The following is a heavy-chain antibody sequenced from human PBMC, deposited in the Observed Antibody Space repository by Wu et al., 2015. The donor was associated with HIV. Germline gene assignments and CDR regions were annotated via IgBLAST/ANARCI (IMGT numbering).Heavy chain of an antibody. V-gene: IGHV1-2*02. CDR3: ARVFFGYYYYMDV. Sequence: QVQLVQSGADVKKPGASVKVSCKASGYTFTGKYIHWVRQAPGQGLEWMGWINSKSGDTNYAQKFQGRVTMTRDTSISTAYMELSRLRSDDTAVYFCARVFFGYYYYMDVWGKGTTVHRLL. CDR2: INSKSGDT. CDR1: GYTFTGKY. J-gene: IGHJ6*03. D-gene: IGHD3-10*01.